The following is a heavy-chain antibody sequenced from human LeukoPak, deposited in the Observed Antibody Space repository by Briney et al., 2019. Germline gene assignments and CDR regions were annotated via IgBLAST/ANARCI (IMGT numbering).Heavy chain of an antibody. CDR3: ARGSGYYDSSGPFDY. Sequence: GASVKVSCKASGYTFANFGITWVRQAPGQGLEWMGWISVYNGNTNYAQKFQGRVTITTDESTSTAYMELSSLRSEDTAVYYCARGSGYYDSSGPFDYWGQGTLVTVSS. D-gene: IGHD3-22*01. V-gene: IGHV1-18*01. J-gene: IGHJ4*02. CDR2: ISVYNGNT. CDR1: GYTFANFG.